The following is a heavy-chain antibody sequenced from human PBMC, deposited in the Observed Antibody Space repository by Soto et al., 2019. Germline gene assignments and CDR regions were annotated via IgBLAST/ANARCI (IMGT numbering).Heavy chain of an antibody. CDR2: IYYSGST. D-gene: IGHD4-17*01. V-gene: IGHV4-39*01. Sequence: SETLSLTCTVSSAPVSSTTYTWGWIRQPPGKGLEWIGSIYYSGSTYYNPSLKSRVTISVDTSKNQFSLKLTSVTAADTAVYYCARHVGHYGGKVSYWGQGTLVTVS. CDR1: SAPVSSTTYT. J-gene: IGHJ4*02. CDR3: ARHVGHYGGKVSY.